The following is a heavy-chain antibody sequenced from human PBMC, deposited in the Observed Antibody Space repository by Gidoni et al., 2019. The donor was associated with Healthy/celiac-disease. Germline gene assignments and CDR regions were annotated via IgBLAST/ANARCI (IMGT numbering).Heavy chain of an antibody. D-gene: IGHD6-13*01. CDR1: GGCFSGYY. Sequence: QVQLQQWGAGLLKPSETMSLTCAVYGGCFSGYYWSWIRQTPGKGLEWSGELNHSGSPNYNPPLKSRVTISVDTSKNQFSLKLSSVTAADTAVYYCARRGYSSSWYAPGTFDYWGQGTLVTVSS. CDR2: LNHSGSP. CDR3: ARRGYSSSWYAPGTFDY. J-gene: IGHJ4*02. V-gene: IGHV4-34*01.